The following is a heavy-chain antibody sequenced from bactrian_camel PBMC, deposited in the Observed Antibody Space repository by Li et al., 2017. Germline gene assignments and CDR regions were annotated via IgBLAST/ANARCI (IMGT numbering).Heavy chain of an antibody. V-gene: IGHV3-2*01. CDR2: IYSDDSTT. Sequence: QLVESGGGSVQAGGSLKLSCASSGTHSTYCMAWFRQAPGKGLEWVSSIYSDDSTTYYVDSVKGRFTISRDNAKNTVYLQMVSLRSEDTALYYCATWSERWWGYEYNYWGQGTQVTVS. J-gene: IGHJ4*01. CDR3: ATWSERWWGYEYNY. D-gene: IGHD5*01. CDR1: GTHSTYC.